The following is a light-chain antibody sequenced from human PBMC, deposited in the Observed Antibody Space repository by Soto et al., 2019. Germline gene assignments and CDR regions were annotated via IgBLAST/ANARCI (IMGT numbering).Light chain of an antibody. J-gene: IGKJ1*01. CDR2: SAS. CDR3: QQYAGSPRT. Sequence: EILLTQSPVTLSLSRGDRAILSVSHSQNLGTLYLAWFQQKSGQAPRLLIYSASRRATGIPDRFTGSGSGTDFTLTINRVEPEDFAVYFCQQYAGSPRTFGQGTKVDNK. V-gene: IGKV3-20*01. CDR1: QNLGTLY.